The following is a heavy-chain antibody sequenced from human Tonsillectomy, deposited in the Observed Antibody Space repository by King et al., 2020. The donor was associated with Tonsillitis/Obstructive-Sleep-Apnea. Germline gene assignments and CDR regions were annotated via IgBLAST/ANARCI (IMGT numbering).Heavy chain of an antibody. V-gene: IGHV3-7*04. J-gene: IGHJ4*02. CDR2: IKQDGSER. D-gene: IGHD2-2*01. Sequence: VQLVESGGGLVQPGGSLRFSCVASGFNFSSYWMSWVRQAPGKGLEWVATIKQDGSERYYVDSVKGRFTISRDNAKNSLYLQMNSLRDEDTAVYYCARVYCSSTSCNDPRFGFDYWGQGTLV. CDR1: GFNFSSYW. CDR3: ARVYCSSTSCNDPRFGFDY.